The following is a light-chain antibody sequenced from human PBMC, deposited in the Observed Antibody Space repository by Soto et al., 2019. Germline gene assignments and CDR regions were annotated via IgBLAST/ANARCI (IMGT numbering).Light chain of an antibody. Sequence: DIQMTQSPSSLSASVGDRVTITCRASQVINNYLNWYQLKPGRAPKFLIFAASTLQSGVPSRFSGSGSGTDFTPTIRSLQPEDFATYYCQQSYSTPPTFGQGTKVEI. V-gene: IGKV1-39*01. CDR1: QVINNY. J-gene: IGKJ1*01. CDR2: AAS. CDR3: QQSYSTPPT.